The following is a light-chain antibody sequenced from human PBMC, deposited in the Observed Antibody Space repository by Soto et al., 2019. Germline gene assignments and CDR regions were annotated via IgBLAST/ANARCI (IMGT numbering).Light chain of an antibody. J-gene: IGLJ1*01. CDR3: AAWDDSLRGYV. Sequence: QSVLTQSPSASGTPGQRVTIPCSGSSSNIGSNYVYWYQQLPGAAPKLLIYNNNQRPSGVPDRFSGSKSATSASLALSGLRSEDEADYYCAAWDDSLRGYVFGTGTKVTVL. V-gene: IGLV1-47*02. CDR2: NNN. CDR1: SSNIGSNY.